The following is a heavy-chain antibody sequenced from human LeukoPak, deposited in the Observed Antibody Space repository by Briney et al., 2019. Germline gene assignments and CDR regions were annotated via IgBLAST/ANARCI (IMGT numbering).Heavy chain of an antibody. D-gene: IGHD2-2*02. V-gene: IGHV1-2*02. CDR2: INPNSGGT. CDR3: ARGRADCSSTSCYKTYYYYYYMDV. Sequence: ASAKVPCKASGYTFTGYYMHWVRQAPGQGLEWMGWINPNSGGTNYAQKFQGRVTMTRDTSISTAYMELSRLRSDDTAVYYCARGRADCSSTSCYKTYYYYYYMDVWGKGTTATVSS. J-gene: IGHJ6*03. CDR1: GYTFTGYY.